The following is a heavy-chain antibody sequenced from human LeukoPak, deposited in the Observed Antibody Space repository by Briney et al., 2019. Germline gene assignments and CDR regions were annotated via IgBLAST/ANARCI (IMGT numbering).Heavy chain of an antibody. D-gene: IGHD6-19*01. CDR3: ARDYSIDVARSSYGMDV. J-gene: IGHJ6*02. Sequence: GASVKVSCKASGGTFSSYAISWVRQAPGQGLEWMGWISPYSGDTRYAQKVQGRVTMTTEKTTSTVYMELRSLRSDDTAVYYCARDYSIDVARSSYGMDVWGQGTTVTVSS. CDR1: GGTFSSYA. V-gene: IGHV1-18*01. CDR2: ISPYSGDT.